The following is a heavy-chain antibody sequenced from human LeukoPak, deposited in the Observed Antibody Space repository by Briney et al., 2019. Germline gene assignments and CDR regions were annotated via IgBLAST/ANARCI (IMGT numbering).Heavy chain of an antibody. D-gene: IGHD2-15*01. CDR2: ISYDGSNK. V-gene: IGHV3-30-3*01. CDR3: ARGAVAARVVYFDC. CDR1: GFTFSSYA. Sequence: GGSLRLSCAASGFTFSSYATHWVRQPQGKGLEWVAVISYDGSNKYYADSVKERFTISSDNTTNTLYLQMNSLRAEDTAVYCCARGAVAARVVYFDCWGQGTLVTASS. J-gene: IGHJ4*02.